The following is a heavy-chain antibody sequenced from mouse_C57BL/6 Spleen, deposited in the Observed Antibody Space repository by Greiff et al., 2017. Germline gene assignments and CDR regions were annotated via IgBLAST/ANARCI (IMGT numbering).Heavy chain of an antibody. V-gene: IGHV1-69*01. CDR3: ARDYVSSYGYFEV. D-gene: IGHD1-1*01. J-gene: IGHJ1*03. CDR1: GSTFTSYW. CDR2: IDPSDSYT. Sequence: VQLQQPGAELVMPEASVKLSCKASGSTFTSYWMHWVKQRPGQGLEWIGEIDPSDSYTNYNPKFQGKATLTVDTSSSTAYMQLSSLTSEDSAVXYCARDYVSSYGYFEVWGTGTTVTVAS.